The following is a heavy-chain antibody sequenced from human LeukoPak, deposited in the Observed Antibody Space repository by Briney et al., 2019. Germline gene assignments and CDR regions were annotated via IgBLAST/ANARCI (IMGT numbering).Heavy chain of an antibody. Sequence: PGRSLRLSCAASGFTFSSYAMHWVRQAPGKGLEWVAVISYDGSNKYYADSVKGRFTISRDNAKNSLYLQMNSLRAEDTAVYYCARDRRYSSGWYVQSNWSDPWGQGTLVTVSS. CDR3: ARDRRYSSGWYVQSNWSDP. CDR2: ISYDGSNK. V-gene: IGHV3-30*04. D-gene: IGHD6-19*01. J-gene: IGHJ5*02. CDR1: GFTFSSYA.